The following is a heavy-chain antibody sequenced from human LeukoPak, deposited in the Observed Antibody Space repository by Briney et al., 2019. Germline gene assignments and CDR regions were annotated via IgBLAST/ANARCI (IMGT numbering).Heavy chain of an antibody. CDR1: GFTFSDYY. CDR2: ISSSGNII. CDR3: ARDRWGWSLFDI. J-gene: IGHJ3*02. D-gene: IGHD6-19*01. V-gene: IGHV3-11*01. Sequence: GGSLRLSCEASGFTFSDYYMSWIHQAPGKGLEWVSYISSSGNIIYYADSVKGRFTISRDNAKNSLYLQMNSLRAEDTAVYYCARDRWGWSLFDIWGQGTMVTVSS.